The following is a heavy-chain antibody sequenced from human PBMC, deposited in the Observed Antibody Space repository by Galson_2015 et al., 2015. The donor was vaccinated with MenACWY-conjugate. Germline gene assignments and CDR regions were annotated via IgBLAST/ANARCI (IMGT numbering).Heavy chain of an antibody. CDR1: GFTFSTYS. CDR3: ARVPGYSYGYYGW. CDR2: ISSSSSTI. J-gene: IGHJ4*02. Sequence: SLRLSCAASGFTFSTYSMNWVRQAPGKGLVWVSYISSSSSTIYYADSVKGRFTISRDNAKNSLYLQMNTLRDEDTAVYYCARVPGYSYGYYGWWGQGTLVSVSS. V-gene: IGHV3-48*02. D-gene: IGHD5-18*01.